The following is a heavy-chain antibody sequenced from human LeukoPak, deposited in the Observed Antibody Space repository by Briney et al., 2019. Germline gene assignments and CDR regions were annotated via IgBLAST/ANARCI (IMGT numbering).Heavy chain of an antibody. CDR1: GYTFTGYY. D-gene: IGHD3-10*01. J-gene: IGHJ4*02. V-gene: IGHV1-2*02. Sequence: ASVKVSCKASGYTFTGYYMHWVRQAPGQGLEWMGWINPNSGGTNYAQKFQGRVTMTRDTSISTAYMELSRLRSDDTAVYYCARVFPNYYGSGSYYTPPEYRGQGTLVTVSS. CDR3: ARVFPNYYGSGSYYTPPEY. CDR2: INPNSGGT.